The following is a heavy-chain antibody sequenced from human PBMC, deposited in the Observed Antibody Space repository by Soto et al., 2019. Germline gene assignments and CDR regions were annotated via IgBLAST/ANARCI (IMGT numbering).Heavy chain of an antibody. CDR3: AKGHGTWLNGYFDY. D-gene: IGHD3-22*01. CDR2: ISGSGGST. Sequence: EVQLLESGGGLVQPGGSLRLSCAASGFTFSSYAMSWVRQAPGKGLEWVSAISGSGGSTYXADSVKGRFTISRDNXXXXXXLXMNSLRAEDTAXYYCAKGHGTWLNGYFDYWGQGTLVTVSS. V-gene: IGHV3-23*01. CDR1: GFTFSSYA. J-gene: IGHJ4*02.